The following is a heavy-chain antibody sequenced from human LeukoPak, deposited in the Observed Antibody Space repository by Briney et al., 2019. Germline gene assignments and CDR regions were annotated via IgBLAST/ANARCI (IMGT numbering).Heavy chain of an antibody. Sequence: GGSLRLSCAASGCTFSDYWMHWVRQAPGKGLVWVSRINSDGSSTNYADSVKGRFTISRDNAKNTLYLQMNSLRAEDTAVYYCARGYRPNWGSTVGDYWGQGTLVTVSS. CDR2: INSDGSST. J-gene: IGHJ4*02. CDR3: ARGYRPNWGSTVGDY. D-gene: IGHD7-27*01. CDR1: GCTFSDYW. V-gene: IGHV3-74*01.